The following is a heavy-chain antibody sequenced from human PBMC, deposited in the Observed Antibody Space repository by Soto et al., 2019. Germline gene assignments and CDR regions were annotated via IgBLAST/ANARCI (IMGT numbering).Heavy chain of an antibody. Sequence: ASVKVSCKASEYTFTGYYLHWVRQAPGQGLEWMGWINPNSGATTYAQKFQGRVTMTRDTSISTAYMELSRLRSDDTAVYYCARAPTPPRLYTPASGLLYYFGMDVWGNGTTVSVSS. D-gene: IGHD2-2*02. J-gene: IGHJ6*04. V-gene: IGHV1-2*02. CDR3: ARAPTPPRLYTPASGLLYYFGMDV. CDR1: EYTFTGYY. CDR2: INPNSGAT.